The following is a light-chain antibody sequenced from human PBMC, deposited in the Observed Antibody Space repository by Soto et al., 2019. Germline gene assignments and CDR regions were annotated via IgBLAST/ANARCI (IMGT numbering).Light chain of an antibody. J-gene: IGKJ4*01. Sequence: EIVMTQSPATLSVSPGERATLSCRASQSVSSNLAWYQQKPGQAPRLLIYGASTRATGIPARFSGSGSGTHFTLTISSLQSEDFAVYYCQQYHNWPPLTFGGGTKVQIK. CDR3: QQYHNWPPLT. CDR1: QSVSSN. V-gene: IGKV3-15*01. CDR2: GAS.